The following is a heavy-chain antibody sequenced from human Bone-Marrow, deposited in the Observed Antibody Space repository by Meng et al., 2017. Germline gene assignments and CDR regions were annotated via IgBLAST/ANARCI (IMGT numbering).Heavy chain of an antibody. D-gene: IGHD3-10*01. CDR2: ISWNSGSI. CDR3: ARGGITMVRGVINYYYYYGMDV. J-gene: IGHJ6*02. V-gene: IGHV3-9*01. CDR1: GFTFDDYA. Sequence: SLKISCAASGFTFDDYAMHWVRQAPGKGLEWVSGISWNSGSIGYADSVKGRFTISRDNAKNSLYLQMNSLRAEDTALYYCARGGITMVRGVINYYYYYGMDVWGQGTTVTVSS.